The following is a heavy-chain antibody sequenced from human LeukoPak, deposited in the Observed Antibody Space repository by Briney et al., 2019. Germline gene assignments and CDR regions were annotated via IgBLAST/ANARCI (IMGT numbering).Heavy chain of an antibody. J-gene: IGHJ4*02. CDR2: ISYDGSNK. CDR3: ARFSVAGNFDY. D-gene: IGHD6-19*01. V-gene: IGHV3-30*04. Sequence: QPGGSLRLSRAASGFTFSSYAMHWVRQAPGKGLEWVAVISYDGSNKYYADSVKGRFTISRDNSKNTLYLQMNSLRAEDTAVYYCARFSVAGNFDYWGQGTLVTVSS. CDR1: GFTFSSYA.